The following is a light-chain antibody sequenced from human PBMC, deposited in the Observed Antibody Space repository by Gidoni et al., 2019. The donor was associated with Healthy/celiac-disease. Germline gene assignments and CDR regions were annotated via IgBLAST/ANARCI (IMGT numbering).Light chain of an antibody. CDR2: AAS. V-gene: IGKV1-39*01. Sequence: DMQMTQSPSSLSASVGDRVTITCRASQGISSYLNWYQQKPGKAPKLLIYAASSLQSGVPSRFSGSGSGTDFTLTISSLQPEDFATYYCQQSYRTPRTFGQGTKVEIK. CDR1: QGISSY. J-gene: IGKJ1*01. CDR3: QQSYRTPRT.